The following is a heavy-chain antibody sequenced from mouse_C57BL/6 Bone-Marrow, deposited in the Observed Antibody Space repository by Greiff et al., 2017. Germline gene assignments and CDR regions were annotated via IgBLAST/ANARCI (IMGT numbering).Heavy chain of an antibody. D-gene: IGHD1-1*01. V-gene: IGHV5-6*02. J-gene: IGHJ1*03. CDR3: ARRYYYGSGRYFDV. CDR1: GFTFSSYG. Sequence: EVKLVESGGDLVKPGGSLKLSCAASGFTFSSYGMSWVRQTPDNRLEWFATISSGGSYTYSPDSVKGRFTISRDNAKNTLSLQMSSLTSEDTAMYYCARRYYYGSGRYFDVWGTGTTVTVSS. CDR2: ISSGGSYT.